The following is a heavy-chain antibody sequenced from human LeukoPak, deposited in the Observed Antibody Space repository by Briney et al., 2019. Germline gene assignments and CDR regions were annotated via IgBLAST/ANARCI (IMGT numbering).Heavy chain of an antibody. D-gene: IGHD5-18*01. J-gene: IGHJ4*02. CDR2: ISGSGGST. Sequence: SGGSLRLSCAASGFTFSSYGMSWVRQAPGKGLEWVSAISGSGGSTYYADSVKGRFTISRDNSKNSLYLQMNSLRAEDTALYYCAKDRGGYSYSSYYFDYWGRGTLVTVSS. CDR1: GFTFSSYG. CDR3: AKDRGGYSYSSYYFDY. V-gene: IGHV3-23*01.